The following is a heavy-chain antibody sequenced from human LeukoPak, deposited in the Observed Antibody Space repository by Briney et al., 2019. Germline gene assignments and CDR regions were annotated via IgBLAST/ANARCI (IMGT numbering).Heavy chain of an antibody. Sequence: GGSLRLSCAASGFTFSSYAMSWVRQAPGKGLEWVSAISGSGGSTYYADSVKGRFTISRDNSKNMLYLQMNSLRAEDTAVYYCAKDRLPGIAAAGTRGAFDYWGQGTLVTVSS. CDR3: AKDRLPGIAAAGTRGAFDY. CDR2: ISGSGGST. D-gene: IGHD6-13*01. V-gene: IGHV3-23*01. J-gene: IGHJ4*02. CDR1: GFTFSSYA.